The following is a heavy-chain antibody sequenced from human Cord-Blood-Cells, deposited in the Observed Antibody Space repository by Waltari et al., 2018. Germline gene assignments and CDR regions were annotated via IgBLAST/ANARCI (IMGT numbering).Heavy chain of an antibody. D-gene: IGHD5-12*01. CDR3: ARGRGIVATITPFDI. J-gene: IGHJ3*02. CDR1: GGSFSGYY. V-gene: IGHV4-34*01. Sequence: QVQLQHWGAGLLKPSETLSLTCAVYGGSFSGYYWSWIRQPPGKGLEWIGEINHSGSTNYNPSLKSRVTISVDTSKNQFSLKLSSVTAADTAVYYCARGRGIVATITPFDIWGQGTMVTVSS. CDR2: INHSGST.